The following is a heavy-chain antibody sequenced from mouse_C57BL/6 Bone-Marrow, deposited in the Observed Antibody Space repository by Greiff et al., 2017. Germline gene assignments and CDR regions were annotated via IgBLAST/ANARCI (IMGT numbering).Heavy chain of an antibody. V-gene: IGHV5-17*01. J-gene: IGHJ4*01. CDR2: ISSGSSTI. Sequence: EVMLVESGGGLVKPGGSLKLSCAASGFTFSDYGMHWVRQAPEKGLEWVAYISSGSSTIYYADTVKGRFTISRDNAKNTLFLQMTSLRSDDTSMYYCARSVLYAMDYWGQGTSVTVSS. CDR3: ARSVLYAMDY. CDR1: GFTFSDYG.